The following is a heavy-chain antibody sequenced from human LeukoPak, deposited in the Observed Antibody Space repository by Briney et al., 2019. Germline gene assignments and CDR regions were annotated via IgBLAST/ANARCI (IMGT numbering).Heavy chain of an antibody. CDR3: ASGEEATFDY. CDR1: GFTFSDYY. CDR2: IYSGGST. V-gene: IGHV3-53*01. Sequence: GGSLRLSCAASGFTFSDYYMSWVRQAPGKGLEWVSVIYSGGSTYYADSVKGRFTISRDNSKNTLYLQMNSLRAEDTAVYYCASGEEATFDYWGQGTLVTVSS. D-gene: IGHD1-26*01. J-gene: IGHJ4*02.